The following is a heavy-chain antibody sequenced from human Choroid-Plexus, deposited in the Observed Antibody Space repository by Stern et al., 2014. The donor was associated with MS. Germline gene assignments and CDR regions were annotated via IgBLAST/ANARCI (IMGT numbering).Heavy chain of an antibody. CDR1: GFTLGSCA. D-gene: IGHD2/OR15-2a*01. Sequence: MQLVESGGGVVQPGRPLRLSCVASGFTLGSCAMHWVRQAPGKGLAWVGGVTYDGSNKYYADSVKGRFTISRDNSQNTLYMQMSSLRPEDTAVYYCAKDRQYLTYFFDHWGQGSLVTVSS. V-gene: IGHV3-30*18. J-gene: IGHJ5*02. CDR2: VTYDGSNK. CDR3: AKDRQYLTYFFDH.